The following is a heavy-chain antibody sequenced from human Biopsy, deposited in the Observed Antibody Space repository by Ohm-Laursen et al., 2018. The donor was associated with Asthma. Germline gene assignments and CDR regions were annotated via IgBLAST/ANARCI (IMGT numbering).Heavy chain of an antibody. CDR1: GFTFSSFG. D-gene: IGHD3-22*01. CDR3: ARDFYDSSGYLHFDY. CDR2: ISYDGSDK. V-gene: IGHV3-30*03. Sequence: SLRLSCAASGFTFSSFGIHWVRQAPGKGLEWVAVISYDGSDKYYADSVKGRFTISRDNSKNTLYLQMNSLRAEDTAVYYCARDFYDSSGYLHFDYWGQGTLVTASS. J-gene: IGHJ4*02.